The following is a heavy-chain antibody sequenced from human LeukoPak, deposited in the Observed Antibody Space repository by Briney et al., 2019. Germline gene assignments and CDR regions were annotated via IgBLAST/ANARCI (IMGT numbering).Heavy chain of an antibody. CDR2: IWYDGSNK. CDR3: ARGPPYRSSTSCYLEY. Sequence: GRSLRLSCAASGFTFSSYGMHWVRQAPGKGLEWVAVIWYDGSNKYYADSVKGRFTISRDNSKNTLYLQMNSLRAEDTAVYYCARGPPYRSSTSCYLEYWGQGTLVTVSS. V-gene: IGHV3-33*01. CDR1: GFTFSSYG. D-gene: IGHD2-2*01. J-gene: IGHJ4*02.